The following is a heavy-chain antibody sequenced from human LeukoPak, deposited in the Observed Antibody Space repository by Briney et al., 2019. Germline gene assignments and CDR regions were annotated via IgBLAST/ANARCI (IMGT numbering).Heavy chain of an antibody. CDR3: ARGLARTSMVTRGGVRFEY. CDR2: MNPNSGNT. J-gene: IGHJ4*02. Sequence: ASVKVSCKASGYTFTSYDINWVRQATGQGLEWMGWMNPNSGNTGYAQKLQGRVTMTRNTSISTAYMELSSLRSEDTAVYYCARGLARTSMVTRGGVRFEYWGQGTLVTVSS. CDR1: GYTFTSYD. D-gene: IGHD5-18*01. V-gene: IGHV1-8*01.